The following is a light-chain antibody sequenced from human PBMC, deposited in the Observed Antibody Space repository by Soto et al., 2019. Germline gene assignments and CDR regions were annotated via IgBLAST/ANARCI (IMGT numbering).Light chain of an antibody. CDR2: GAS. J-gene: IGKJ1*01. V-gene: IGKV3-15*01. CDR1: QSVTSR. Sequence: EIVMTQSPATLSVSPGVRVTLSCRASQSVTSRLAWYQQKPGQAPRLLIYGASTRATGIPARFSGSGSGTEFTLTISSLQSEDFAVYYCQQYHNRWTFGQGTKVEIK. CDR3: QQYHNRWT.